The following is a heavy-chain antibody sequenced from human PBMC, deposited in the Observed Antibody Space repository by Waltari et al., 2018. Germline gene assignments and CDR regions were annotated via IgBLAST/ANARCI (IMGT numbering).Heavy chain of an antibody. D-gene: IGHD2-8*01. Sequence: QVQLQESGPGLVKPSQTLSLTCTVSGGAISSGSYYWSWIRQPAGKGLEWIGRIYTSGSTNYNPALKSRVTISVDTSKNQFSRKLSSVPAADTAVYYCARVPFYCTNGVCYYYFDYWGQGTLVTVSS. CDR2: IYTSGST. V-gene: IGHV4-61*02. CDR1: GGAISSGSYY. CDR3: ARVPFYCTNGVCYYYFDY. J-gene: IGHJ4*02.